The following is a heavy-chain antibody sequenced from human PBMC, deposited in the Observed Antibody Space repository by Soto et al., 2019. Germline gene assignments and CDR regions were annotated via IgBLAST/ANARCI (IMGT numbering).Heavy chain of an antibody. CDR1: GFTFGDYA. J-gene: IGHJ6*02. CDR2: IRSKAYGGTT. D-gene: IGHD2-21*01. Sequence: LRLSCTASGFTFGDYAMSWVRQAPGKGLEWVGFIRSKAYGGTTEYAASVKGRFTISRDDSKSIAYLQMNSLKTEDTAVYYCTRAPPPRRYSGYYYGMDVWGQGTTVTVS. CDR3: TRAPPPRRYSGYYYGMDV. V-gene: IGHV3-49*04.